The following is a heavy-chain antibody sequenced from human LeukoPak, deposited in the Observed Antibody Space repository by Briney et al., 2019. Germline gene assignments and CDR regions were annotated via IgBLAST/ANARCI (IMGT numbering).Heavy chain of an antibody. V-gene: IGHV3-30-3*01. CDR2: ISCDGSNK. D-gene: IGHD3-22*01. J-gene: IGHJ3*02. CDR3: AAGLVVIDAFDI. CDR1: GFTVSSYV. Sequence: GGSLRLSCAASGFTVSSYVMHWVRQAPGKGLEWVAVISCDGSNKYYADSVKGRFTISRDNSKNTLYLQMNSLRAEDTAVYYCAAGLVVIDAFDIWGQGTMVTVSS.